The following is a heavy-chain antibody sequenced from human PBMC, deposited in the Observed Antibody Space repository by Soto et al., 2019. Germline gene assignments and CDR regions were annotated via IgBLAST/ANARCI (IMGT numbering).Heavy chain of an antibody. Sequence: GGSLRLSCAASGFTFDDYAMHWVRQAPGKGLEWVSGISWNSGSIGYADSVKGRFTISRDNAKNSLYLQMNSLRAEDTALYYCAKGAGQWLASCHYWGQGTLVTVSS. V-gene: IGHV3-9*01. CDR3: AKGAGQWLASCHY. CDR1: GFTFDDYA. J-gene: IGHJ4*02. CDR2: ISWNSGSI. D-gene: IGHD6-19*01.